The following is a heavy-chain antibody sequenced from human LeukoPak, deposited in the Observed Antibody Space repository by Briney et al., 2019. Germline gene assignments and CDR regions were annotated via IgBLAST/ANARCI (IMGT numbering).Heavy chain of an antibody. CDR2: ISVYNGNT. CDR3: ARGLNQQLVDFDY. D-gene: IGHD6-13*01. Sequence: GASVKVSCKVSGYTLTELSMHWVRQAPGQGLEWMGWISVYNGNTNDAQNLQGRVTMTTDTSTSTAYMELRSLRSDDTAVYYCARGLNQQLVDFDYWGQGTLVTVSS. CDR1: GYTLTELS. V-gene: IGHV1-18*01. J-gene: IGHJ4*02.